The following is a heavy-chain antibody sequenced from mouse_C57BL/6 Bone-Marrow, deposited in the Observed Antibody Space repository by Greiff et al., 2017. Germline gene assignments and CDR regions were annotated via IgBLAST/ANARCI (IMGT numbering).Heavy chain of an antibody. D-gene: IGHD2-5*01. CDR2: IDPSDSET. J-gene: IGHJ3*01. Sequence: VQLQQPGAELVRPGSSVKLSCKASGYTFTSYWMHWVKQRPIQGLEWIGNIDPSDSETHYNQKFKDKATLTVDKSSSTAYMQLSSLTSESSAVYYCARGGYSNYRAWFAYWGQGTLVTVSA. V-gene: IGHV1-52*01. CDR3: ARGGYSNYRAWFAY. CDR1: GYTFTSYW.